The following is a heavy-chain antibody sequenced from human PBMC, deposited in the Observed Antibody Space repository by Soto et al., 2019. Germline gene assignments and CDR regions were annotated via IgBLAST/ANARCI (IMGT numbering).Heavy chain of an antibody. D-gene: IGHD3-16*01. CDR1: GFTFSSYW. CDR2: IKQDGSEK. J-gene: IGHJ4*02. Sequence: GGSLRLSCAASGFTFSSYWMSWVRQAPGKGLEWVANIKQDGSEKYYVDSVKGRFTISRDNAKNSLYLQMNSLRAEDTAVYYCARVGPASAPSFDYWGQGTLVTVSS. CDR3: ARVGPASAPSFDY. V-gene: IGHV3-7*01.